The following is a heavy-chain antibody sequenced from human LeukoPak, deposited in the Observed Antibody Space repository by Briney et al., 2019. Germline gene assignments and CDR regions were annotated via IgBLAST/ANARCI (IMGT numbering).Heavy chain of an antibody. CDR1: GYTFTNYA. V-gene: IGHV7-4-1*02. CDR3: ATSESCSSTSCYFYYYYYYMDV. Sequence: ASVKVSCKTSGYTFTNYAMNWVRQAPGQGLEWMGWMNTYTGNPTYAQGFTGRFVFSLDTSVSTAYLQISSLKAEDTAVYYCATSESCSSTSCYFYYYYYYMDVWGKGTTVTVSS. CDR2: MNTYTGNP. J-gene: IGHJ6*03. D-gene: IGHD2-2*01.